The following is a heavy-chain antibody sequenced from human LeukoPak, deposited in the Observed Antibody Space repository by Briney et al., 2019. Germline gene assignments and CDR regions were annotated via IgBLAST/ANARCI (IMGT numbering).Heavy chain of an antibody. V-gene: IGHV3-23*01. CDR1: GFTFSSYA. J-gene: IGHJ4*02. CDR3: AKDKRYCSSTSCYAGVDY. Sequence: GGSLRLSCAASGFTFSSYAMSWVRQAPGKGLEWVSAISGSGGSTYYADSVKGRFTISRDNSKNTLYLQMNSLRAEDTAVYYCAKDKRYCSSTSCYAGVDYWGQGTLVTVCS. D-gene: IGHD2-2*01. CDR2: ISGSGGST.